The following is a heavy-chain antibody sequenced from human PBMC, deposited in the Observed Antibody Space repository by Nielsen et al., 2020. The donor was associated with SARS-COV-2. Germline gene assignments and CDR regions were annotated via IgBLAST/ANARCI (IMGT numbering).Heavy chain of an antibody. CDR3: ARAYGSGGRTFEY. CDR1: GFTFDDYG. CDR2: ITWNGGST. D-gene: IGHD3-10*01. J-gene: IGHJ4*02. V-gene: IGHV3-20*04. Sequence: GESLKISCAASGFTFDDYGMTCVRQAPGKGLEWVSGITWNGGSTGYADSVKGRFTISGDNAKNSLYLQMNSLRVEDTALYYCARAYGSGGRTFEYWGQGTLVTVSS.